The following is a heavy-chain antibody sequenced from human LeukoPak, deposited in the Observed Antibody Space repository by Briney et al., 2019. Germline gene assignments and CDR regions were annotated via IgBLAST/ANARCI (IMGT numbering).Heavy chain of an antibody. CDR2: ISYDGSNK. CDR1: GFTFSSYG. Sequence: PGGSLRLSCAASGFTFSSYGMHWVRQAPGKGLEWVAVISYDGSNKYYADSVKGRFTISRDNSKNTLYLQMNSLRGDDTAVYYCAKDRADFGDYRWYFAIWGRGTLVTLSS. J-gene: IGHJ2*01. CDR3: AKDRADFGDYRWYFAI. D-gene: IGHD4-17*01. V-gene: IGHV3-30*18.